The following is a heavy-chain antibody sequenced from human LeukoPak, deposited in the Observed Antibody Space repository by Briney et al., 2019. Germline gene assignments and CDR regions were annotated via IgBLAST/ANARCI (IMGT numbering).Heavy chain of an antibody. CDR1: GFTFSSYD. V-gene: IGHV3-13*01. D-gene: IGHD6-19*01. CDR3: ARGGSSGWPPLGY. CDR2: IGTAGDT. Sequence: GGSLRLSCAASGFTFSSYDMHRVRHATGKGLEWVSAIGTAGDTYYPGSVKGRFTISRENAKNSLYLQMNSLRAGDTAVYYCARGGSSGWPPLGYWGQGTLVTVSS. J-gene: IGHJ4*02.